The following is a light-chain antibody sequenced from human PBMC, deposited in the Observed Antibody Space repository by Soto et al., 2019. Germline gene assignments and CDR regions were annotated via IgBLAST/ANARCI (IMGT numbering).Light chain of an antibody. CDR2: KAS. Sequence: DIQMTQSPSTLSASVGDRVTITCRASQSISNWLAWYQQKPGKAPKLLIYKASSLESGIPSRFSGSGSGTEFTLTISSLQPDDFATYYCQQYNSQGTFGQGTKVEL. CDR1: QSISNW. J-gene: IGKJ1*01. CDR3: QQYNSQGT. V-gene: IGKV1-5*03.